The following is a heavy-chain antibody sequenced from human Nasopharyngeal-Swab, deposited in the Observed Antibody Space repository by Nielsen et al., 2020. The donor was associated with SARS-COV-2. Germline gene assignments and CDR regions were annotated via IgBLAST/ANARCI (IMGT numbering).Heavy chain of an antibody. CDR3: AKEDPYRDAFDI. CDR1: GGSISSSSYY. J-gene: IGHJ3*02. CDR2: IYYSGST. V-gene: IGHV4-39*02. D-gene: IGHD3-16*02. Sequence: SETLSLTCTVSGGSISSSSYYWGWIRQPPGKGLEWIGSIYYSGSTYYNPSLKSRVTISVDTSKNQFTLKLSSVTAADTAVYYCAKEDPYRDAFDIWGQGTMVTVSS.